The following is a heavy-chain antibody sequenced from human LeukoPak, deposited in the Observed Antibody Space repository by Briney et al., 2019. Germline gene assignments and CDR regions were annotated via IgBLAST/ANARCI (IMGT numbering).Heavy chain of an antibody. J-gene: IGHJ4*02. V-gene: IGHV5-51*01. CDR3: ASSRYYYDSSGHLFHY. CDR2: IYPGDSDT. Sequence: GESLKISCMGSGYRSTNYWIAWVRQLPGKGLEWMGTIYPGDSDTRYSPSFQGQVTFSADKSISTAYLQWDSLRASDTAMYYCASSRYYYDSSGHLFHYWGQGTLVTVSS. CDR1: GYRSTNYW. D-gene: IGHD3-22*01.